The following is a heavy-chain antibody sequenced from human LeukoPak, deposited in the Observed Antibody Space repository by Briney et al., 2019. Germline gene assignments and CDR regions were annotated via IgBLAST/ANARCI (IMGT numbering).Heavy chain of an antibody. D-gene: IGHD6-13*01. CDR1: GFTFSGYA. CDR3: AKGRGSSWYKGLDV. V-gene: IGHV3-23*01. CDR2: ISVSGSST. J-gene: IGHJ6*02. Sequence: PGGSLRLSCVAPGFTFSGYAMSWVRQAPGMGLEWVSGISVSGSSTFYADSVKGRFTISRDNSKNTLFLQMNSLRADDTAVYYCAKGRGSSWYKGLDVWGQGTTVTVSS.